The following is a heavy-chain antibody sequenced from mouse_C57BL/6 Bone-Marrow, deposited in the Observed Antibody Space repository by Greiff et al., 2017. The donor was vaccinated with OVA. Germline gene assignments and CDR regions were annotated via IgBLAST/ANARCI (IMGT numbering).Heavy chain of an antibody. CDR2: IYPRSGNT. CDR1: GYTFTSYG. J-gene: IGHJ2*01. V-gene: IGHV1-81*01. CDR3: ARGLLYYFDY. Sequence: VQRVESGAELARPGASVKLSCKASGYTFTSYGISWVKQRTGQGLEWIGEIYPRSGNTYYNEKFKGKDTLTADKSSSTAYMELRSLTSEDSAVYFCARGLLYYFDYWGQGTTLTVSS.